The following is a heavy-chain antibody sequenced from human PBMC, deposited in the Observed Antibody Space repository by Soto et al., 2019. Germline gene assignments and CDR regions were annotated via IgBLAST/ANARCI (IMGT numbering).Heavy chain of an antibody. CDR2: IYPGDSDA. J-gene: IGHJ3*02. Sequence: GESLKISCKVSGYSFTTYWIAWVRQMPGKGLEYMGIIYPGDSDARYSPSFQGQVSISADKSISTAYLQWTSLKASDTAIYYCARSRVSTPRLEDPFDIWGQGTMVTVSS. D-gene: IGHD5-12*01. CDR3: ARSRVSTPRLEDPFDI. CDR1: GYSFTTYW. V-gene: IGHV5-51*01.